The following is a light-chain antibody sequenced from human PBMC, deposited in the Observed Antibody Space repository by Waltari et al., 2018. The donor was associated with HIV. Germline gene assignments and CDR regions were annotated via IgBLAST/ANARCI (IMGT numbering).Light chain of an antibody. CDR3: QAWDNNIAV. CDR2: EVS. V-gene: IGLV2-14*01. CDR1: SSDVGGYNY. Sequence: QSALTQPASVSGSPGQSITISCTGTSSDVGGYNYVSWYQQHPGKAPKLMIYEVSNRPSGVSNRFSGSKSGNTASLTISGLQAEDEADYYCQAWDNNIAVFGGGTKLTVL. J-gene: IGLJ2*01.